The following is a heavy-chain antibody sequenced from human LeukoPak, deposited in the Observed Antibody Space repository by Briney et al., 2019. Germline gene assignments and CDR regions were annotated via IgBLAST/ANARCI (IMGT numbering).Heavy chain of an antibody. CDR1: GYTFNGYY. CDR2: SSPNSGDT. J-gene: IGHJ4*02. V-gene: IGHV1-2*02. CDR3: ARDRGDGDYDSSGYNY. D-gene: IGHD3-22*01. Sequence: ASVKVSCKGSGYTFNGYYIHRVRQAPGQGLEWMGWSSPNSGDTNYAQKFQGRVTMTRDTSISTAYMELSRLRSDDTAVYYCARDRGDGDYDSSGYNYWGQGTLVTVSS.